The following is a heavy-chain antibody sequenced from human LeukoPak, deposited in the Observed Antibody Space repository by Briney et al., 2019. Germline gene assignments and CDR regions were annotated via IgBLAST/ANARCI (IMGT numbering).Heavy chain of an antibody. CDR3: TRQATTTFNP. D-gene: IGHD1-1*01. CDR2: IRSETNDYAT. Sequence: GGSLKLSCAASGFSFSGSAIHWVRQASGRGLEWVGRIRSETNDYATTYAESVKGRFTISRDESKKTAYLQMNSLKDEDTAVYYCTRQATTTFNPWGQGTLVTVSA. J-gene: IGHJ5*02. CDR1: GFSFSGSA. V-gene: IGHV3-73*01.